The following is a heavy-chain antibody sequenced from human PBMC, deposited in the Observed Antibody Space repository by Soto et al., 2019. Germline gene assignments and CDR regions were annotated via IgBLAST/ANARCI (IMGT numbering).Heavy chain of an antibody. V-gene: IGHV3-53*02. J-gene: IGHJ4*02. CDR1: GFTVSNNY. CDR3: ATYTSWDY. Sequence: EVQLVETGGGLIQPGGSLRLSCAASGFTVSNNYMSGVRQAPGKGLEWVSLIYRGGSTFYADSVKGRFTISRDNSKNTLFLQMNSLRAEDTAVYFCATYTSWDYGGQGTLVTVSS. CDR2: IYRGGST. D-gene: IGHD2-2*01.